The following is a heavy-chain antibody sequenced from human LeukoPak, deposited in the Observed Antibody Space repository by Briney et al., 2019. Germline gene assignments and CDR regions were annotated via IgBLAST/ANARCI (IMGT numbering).Heavy chain of an antibody. J-gene: IGHJ4*02. Sequence: GGSLRLSCAASGFTFSSYAMHWVRQALGKGLEWVAVISYDGSNKYYADSVKGRFTISRDNSKNTLYLQMNSLRAEDTAVYYCASYTTVTSFDYWGQGTLVTVSS. CDR3: ASYTTVTSFDY. CDR1: GFTFSSYA. CDR2: ISYDGSNK. V-gene: IGHV3-30*04. D-gene: IGHD4-17*01.